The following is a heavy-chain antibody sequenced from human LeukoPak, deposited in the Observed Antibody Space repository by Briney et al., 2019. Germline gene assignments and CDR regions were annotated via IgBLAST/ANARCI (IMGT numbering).Heavy chain of an antibody. J-gene: IGHJ4*02. CDR3: AREGDRYYFDY. CDR1: GYTFTSYY. D-gene: IGHD3-10*01. V-gene: IGHV1-46*01. Sequence: ASVKVSCKASGYTFTSYYMHWVRQAPGQGLEWMGIINPSGGSTSYAQKFQGRVTMTTDTSTSTAYMELRSLRSDDTAVYYCAREGDRYYFDYWGQGTLVTVSS. CDR2: INPSGGST.